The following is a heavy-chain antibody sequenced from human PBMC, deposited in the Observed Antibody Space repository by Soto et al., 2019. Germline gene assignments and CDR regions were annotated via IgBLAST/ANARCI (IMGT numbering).Heavy chain of an antibody. CDR2: IWYHGIDK. V-gene: IGHV3-33*01. D-gene: IGHD2-15*01. CDR3: ATGFLRFCTGGNCPLAS. CDR1: GFTFSRQA. J-gene: IGHJ4*02. Sequence: QVQLVESGGGVVQPERSLRLSCAASGFTFSRQAMHWVRQAPGRRLEWVAVIWYHGIDKYYADSVKGSFTISRDNSKNTVYLQMNGRRGEEPALYSWATGFLRFCTGGNCPLASWGQGNLVTVSS.